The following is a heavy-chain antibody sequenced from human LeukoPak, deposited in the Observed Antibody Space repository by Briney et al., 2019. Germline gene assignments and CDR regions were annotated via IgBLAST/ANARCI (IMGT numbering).Heavy chain of an antibody. CDR3: AKGGSSSWDYFDY. V-gene: IGHV3-30*02. D-gene: IGHD6-13*01. CDR2: IRYDGNVK. J-gene: IGHJ4*02. Sequence: GGSLRLSCAGSGFSFSSYGMHWVRQAPGKGLEWVAFIRYDGNVKHYADSVKGRFTISRDNSKNTMFLQMNSLRGEDTAVYYCAKGGSSSWDYFDYWGQGTLVTVSS. CDR1: GFSFSSYG.